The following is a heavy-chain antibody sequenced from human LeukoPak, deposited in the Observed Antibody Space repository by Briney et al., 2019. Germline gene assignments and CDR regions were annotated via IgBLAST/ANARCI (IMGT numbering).Heavy chain of an antibody. J-gene: IGHJ3*01. V-gene: IGHV6-1*01. D-gene: IGHD5-18*01. Sequence: SQTLSLTCAISGDSVFSNSSWNWIRQSPSRGLEWLGRTYYRSKWYNDYVVSVKSRVNINPDTSKNQFSLHLSSVTPEDTAVYYCARGGQGAGYSADEAFDLWGQGTMVTVS. CDR1: GDSVFSNSS. CDR3: ARGGQGAGYSADEAFDL. CDR2: TYYRSKWYN.